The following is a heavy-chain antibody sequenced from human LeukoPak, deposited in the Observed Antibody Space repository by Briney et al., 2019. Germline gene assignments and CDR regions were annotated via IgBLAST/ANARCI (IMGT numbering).Heavy chain of an antibody. CDR1: GASLNTNF. Sequence: SETLSLTCTVSGASLNTNFWSWIRQPPGMRLEWIGYIYYTGSTNYNPSLNSRVTISLDTSKNQVSLNLTSVTAADTAVYYCARGGYDFDLWGQGALVTVSS. D-gene: IGHD5-12*01. V-gene: IGHV4-59*01. CDR2: IYYTGST. J-gene: IGHJ4*02. CDR3: ARGGYDFDL.